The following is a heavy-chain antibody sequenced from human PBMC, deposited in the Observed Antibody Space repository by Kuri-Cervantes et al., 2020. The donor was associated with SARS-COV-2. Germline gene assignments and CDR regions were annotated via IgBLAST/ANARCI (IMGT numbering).Heavy chain of an antibody. J-gene: IGHJ4*02. V-gene: IGHV3-21*01. CDR2: ISSSSSYI. D-gene: IGHD3-9*01. Sequence: GESLKISCAASGFTFSSYSMNWVRQAPGKGLEWVSSISSSSSYIYYADSVKGRFTISRDNSKNTLYLQMNSLRAEDTAVYYCAREEAGLTFDYWGQGTLVTVSS. CDR1: GFTFSSYS. CDR3: AREEAGLTFDY.